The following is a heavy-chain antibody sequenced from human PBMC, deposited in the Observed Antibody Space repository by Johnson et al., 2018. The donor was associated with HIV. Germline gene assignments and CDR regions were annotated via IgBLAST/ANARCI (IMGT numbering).Heavy chain of an antibody. D-gene: IGHD3-22*01. CDR1: GFTFTNAW. CDR2: IKSKTDGGTT. V-gene: IGHV3-15*01. J-gene: IGHJ3*02. Sequence: VQLMESGGGLVKPGGSLRLYCAASGFTFTNAWMTWVRQAPGKGLEWVGRIKSKTDGGTTDYAAPVKGRFTISRDDSKNTLYLQMNSLRTEDTAVYYCAKVRVADMIVVVSGRDAFDIWGQGTMVTVSS. CDR3: AKVRVADMIVVVSGRDAFDI.